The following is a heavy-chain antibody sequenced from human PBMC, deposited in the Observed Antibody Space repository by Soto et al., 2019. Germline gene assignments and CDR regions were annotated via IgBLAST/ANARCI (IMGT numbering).Heavy chain of an antibody. CDR2: INPNSGGT. V-gene: IGHV1-2*04. Sequence: ASVKVSCKASGYTFTGYYMHWVRQAPGQGLEWMGWINPNSGGTNYAQKFQGWVTMTRDTSISTAYMELSRLRSDDTAVYYCATEGSNYPGGMDVWGQGTTVTVSS. CDR3: ATEGSNYPGGMDV. D-gene: IGHD4-4*01. CDR1: GYTFTGYY. J-gene: IGHJ6*02.